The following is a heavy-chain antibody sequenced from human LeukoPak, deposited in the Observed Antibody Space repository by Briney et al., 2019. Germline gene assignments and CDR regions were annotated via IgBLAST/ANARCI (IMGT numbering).Heavy chain of an antibody. J-gene: IGHJ6*03. Sequence: PGGSLRLSCAASGFTFSSYTMTWVRQTPGKGLEWVSSISSSGGYIDFAASLKGRFTVSRDNAKNPLYLQMNSLRGDDTALYYCARDGEVCPSNNCPPDYHYYYMDVWGRGTTVTDPS. CDR2: ISSSGGYI. D-gene: IGHD2-2*01. V-gene: IGHV3-21*01. CDR3: ARDGEVCPSNNCPPDYHYYYMDV. CDR1: GFTFSSYT.